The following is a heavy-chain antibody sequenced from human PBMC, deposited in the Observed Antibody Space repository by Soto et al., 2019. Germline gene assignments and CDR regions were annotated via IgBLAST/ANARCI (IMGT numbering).Heavy chain of an antibody. CDR2: INPGDSES. CDR1: GYSFSNYW. D-gene: IGHD3-10*01. J-gene: IGHJ4*02. CDR3: ARQYGSGSLDY. Sequence: GESLKISFKASGYSFSNYWIGWVRQMPGKGLEWMAIINPGDSESRYSPSFQGQVTISADKSISTAYLQWSSLKASDTAMYYCARQYGSGSLDYWGQGTLVTVSS. V-gene: IGHV5-51*01.